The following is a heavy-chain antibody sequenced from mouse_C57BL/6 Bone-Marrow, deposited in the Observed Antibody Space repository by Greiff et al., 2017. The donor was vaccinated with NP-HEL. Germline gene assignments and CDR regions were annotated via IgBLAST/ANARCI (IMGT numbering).Heavy chain of an antibody. V-gene: IGHV2-2*01. CDR2: IWSGGST. D-gene: IGHD2-2*01. CDR1: GFSLTSYG. J-gene: IGHJ2*01. CDR3: ARLWLRRDY. Sequence: QVQLQQSGPGLVQPSQSLSITCTVSGFSLTSYGVHWVRQSPGKGLEWLGVIWSGGSTDYNAAFISRLSISKDNSKSQVFFKMNSLQADDTAIYYCARLWLRRDYWGQGTTLTVSS.